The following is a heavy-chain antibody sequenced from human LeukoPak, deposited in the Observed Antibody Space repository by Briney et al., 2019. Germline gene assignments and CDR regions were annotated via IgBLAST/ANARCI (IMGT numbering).Heavy chain of an antibody. CDR3: ARFTITFGGVIAYFDY. CDR1: GGSISSGGYY. Sequence: SETLSLTCTVSGGSISSGGYYWSWIRQHPGKGLEWIGYIYYSGSTYYNPSLKSRVTISVDTSKNQFSLKLSSVTAADTAVYYCARFTITFGGVIAYFDYWGQGTLVTVSS. V-gene: IGHV4-31*03. D-gene: IGHD3-16*02. CDR2: IYYSGST. J-gene: IGHJ4*02.